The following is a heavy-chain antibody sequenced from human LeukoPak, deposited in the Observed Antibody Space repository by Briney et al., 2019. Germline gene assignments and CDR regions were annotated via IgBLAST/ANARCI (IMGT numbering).Heavy chain of an antibody. CDR3: AREGYCSGGSCYSGYFDY. D-gene: IGHD2-15*01. CDR1: GFTFSSYW. Sequence: GRSLRLSCAASGFTFSSYWMSWVRQAPGKGLEWVANIKQDGSEKYYVDSVKGRFTISRDNAKNSLYLQMNSLRAEDTAVYYCAREGYCSGGSCYSGYFDYWGQGTLVTVSS. CDR2: IKQDGSEK. V-gene: IGHV3-7*01. J-gene: IGHJ4*02.